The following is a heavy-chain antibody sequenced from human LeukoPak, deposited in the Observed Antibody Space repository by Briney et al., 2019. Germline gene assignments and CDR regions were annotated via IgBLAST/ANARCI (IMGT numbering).Heavy chain of an antibody. CDR2: FDPIEGEI. CDR1: GNIRTELS. Sequence: ASVTVSCKVSGNIRTELSMHWVRQAPGKGREGRGGFDPIEGEIVYAEKFQGRVTMTDDTSTSTAYMELRSLRSDDTAVYYCARVGGAARLSYYYYYMDVWGKGTTVTVSS. D-gene: IGHD6-6*01. V-gene: IGHV1-24*01. CDR3: ARVGGAARLSYYYYYMDV. J-gene: IGHJ6*03.